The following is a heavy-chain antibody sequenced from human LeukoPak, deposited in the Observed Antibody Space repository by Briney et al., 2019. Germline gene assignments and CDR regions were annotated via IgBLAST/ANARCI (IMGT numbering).Heavy chain of an antibody. CDR1: GYTFTGYY. Sequence: ASVKVSCKASGYTFTGYYMHWVRQAPGQGLEWMGWINPNSGGTNYAQKFQGRVTMTRDTSISTAYMELSGLRSDDTAVYYCARDPEEYCGGDCYGYGMDVWGQGTTVTVSS. J-gene: IGHJ6*02. D-gene: IGHD2-21*02. CDR2: INPNSGGT. V-gene: IGHV1-2*02. CDR3: ARDPEEYCGGDCYGYGMDV.